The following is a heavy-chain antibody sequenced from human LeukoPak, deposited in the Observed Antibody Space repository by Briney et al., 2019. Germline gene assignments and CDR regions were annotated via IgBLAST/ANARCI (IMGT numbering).Heavy chain of an antibody. Sequence: SVKVSCKASGGTFSSHAISWVRQAPGQGLEWVGGLIPVFGTTNYAEKFKGRVTITTDESKRTSYLELRSLKSDDTAVYYCARGKSGYDYGLDHWGQGNLVIVSS. J-gene: IGHJ4*02. CDR1: GGTFSSHA. CDR3: ARGKSGYDYGLDH. CDR2: LIPVFGTT. V-gene: IGHV1-69*05. D-gene: IGHD5-12*01.